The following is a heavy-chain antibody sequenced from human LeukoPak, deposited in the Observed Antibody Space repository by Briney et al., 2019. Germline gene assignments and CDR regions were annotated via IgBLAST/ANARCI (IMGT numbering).Heavy chain of an antibody. CDR2: ISGYNGNT. CDR3: ARVTGITIFGVVSNGMDV. J-gene: IGHJ6*02. CDR1: GYTLTSYG. Sequence: ASVKVSCKASGYTLTSYGISWVRQAPGQGLEWMGWISGYNGNTNYAQKLQGRVTMTTDTSTSTAYMELRSLRSDDTAVYYCARVTGITIFGVVSNGMDVWGQGTTVTVSS. D-gene: IGHD3-3*01. V-gene: IGHV1-18*01.